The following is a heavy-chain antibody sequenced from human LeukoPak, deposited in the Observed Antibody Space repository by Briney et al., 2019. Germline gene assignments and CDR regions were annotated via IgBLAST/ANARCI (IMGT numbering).Heavy chain of an antibody. D-gene: IGHD3-16*02. CDR1: GYTFTSYD. CDR3: ARGPLVRLPSSFDP. V-gene: IGHV1-8*01. CDR2: MNPNSSNT. J-gene: IGHJ5*02. Sequence: ASVKVSCKASGYTFTSYDINWVRQATGQGLEWMGWMNPNSSNTGSAQRFKGRITMTRDTSISTAYMELSSLRSEDTAVYYCARGPLVRLPSSFDPWGQGTLVTVSS.